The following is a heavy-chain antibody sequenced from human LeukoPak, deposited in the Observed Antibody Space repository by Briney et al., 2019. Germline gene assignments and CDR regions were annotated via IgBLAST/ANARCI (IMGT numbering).Heavy chain of an antibody. CDR3: ARNPRVTNYYYYGMDV. V-gene: IGHV4-59*12. D-gene: IGHD2-21*02. J-gene: IGHJ6*02. CDR1: GGSISSYY. CDR2: IYYSGST. Sequence: SETLSLTCTVSGGSISSYYWSWIRQPPGKGLEWIGYIYYSGSTNYNPSLKSRVTISVDKSKNQFSLKLSSVTAADTAVYYCARNPRVTNYYYYGMDVWGQGTTVTVSS.